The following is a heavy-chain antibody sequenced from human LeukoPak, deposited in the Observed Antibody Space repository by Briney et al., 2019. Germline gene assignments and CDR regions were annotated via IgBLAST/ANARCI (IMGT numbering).Heavy chain of an antibody. D-gene: IGHD2-8*01. Sequence: PSETLSLTCTVSGGSISSYYWSWIRQPPGKGLEWIGYIYYSGSTNYNPSLKSRVTISVDTSKNQFSLKLSSVTAADTAVYYCARFDMSDCTNGVCYTSGFDYWGQGTLVTVSS. CDR1: GGSISSYY. CDR2: IYYSGST. J-gene: IGHJ4*02. CDR3: ARFDMSDCTNGVCYTSGFDY. V-gene: IGHV4-59*01.